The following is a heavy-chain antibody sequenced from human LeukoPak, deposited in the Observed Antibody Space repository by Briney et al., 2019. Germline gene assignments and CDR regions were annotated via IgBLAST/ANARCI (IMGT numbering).Heavy chain of an antibody. D-gene: IGHD3-10*01. CDR2: IRYDGSNK. CDR3: AKDDWSRGVIEDY. Sequence: GGSLRLSCAAPGFTFSSYGMHWVRQAPGKGLEWVAFIRYDGSNKYYADSVKGRFTISRDNSKNTLYLQMNSLRAEDTAVYYCAKDDWSRGVIEDYWGQGTLVTVSS. J-gene: IGHJ4*02. V-gene: IGHV3-30*02. CDR1: GFTFSSYG.